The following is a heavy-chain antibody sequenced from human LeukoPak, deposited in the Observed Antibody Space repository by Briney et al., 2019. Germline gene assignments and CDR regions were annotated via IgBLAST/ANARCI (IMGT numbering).Heavy chain of an antibody. CDR2: INHSGST. CDR1: GGSISSSSYY. CDR3: ASRQLWLRRGWFDP. Sequence: SETLSLTCTVSGGSISSSSYYWGWIRQPPGKGLEWIGEINHSGSTNYNPSLKSRVTISVDTSKNQFSLKLSSVTAADTAVYYCASRQLWLRRGWFDPWGQGTLVTVSS. J-gene: IGHJ5*02. V-gene: IGHV4-39*07. D-gene: IGHD5-18*01.